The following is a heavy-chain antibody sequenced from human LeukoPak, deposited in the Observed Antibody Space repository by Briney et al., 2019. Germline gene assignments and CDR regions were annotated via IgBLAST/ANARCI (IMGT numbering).Heavy chain of an antibody. CDR3: AIDEYYYDSSGYYYGEDY. D-gene: IGHD3-22*01. Sequence: EASVKVSCKASGYTFTSYDINWVRQATGQGLEWMGWMNPNSGNTGYAQKFQGRGTMTRNTSISTAYMELSSLRSEDTAVYYCAIDEYYYDSSGYYYGEDYWGQGTLVTVSS. CDR1: GYTFTSYD. V-gene: IGHV1-8*01. CDR2: MNPNSGNT. J-gene: IGHJ4*02.